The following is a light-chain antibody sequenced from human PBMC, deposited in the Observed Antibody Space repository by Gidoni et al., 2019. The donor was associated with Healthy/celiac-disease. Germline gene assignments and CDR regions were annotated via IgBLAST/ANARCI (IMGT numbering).Light chain of an antibody. V-gene: IGKV3-20*01. J-gene: IGKJ5*01. Sequence: EIVLTQSPGTLSLSPGERATLYCRASQSVSSSYLAWYQQTPGQAPRLLIYGASSRATGIPDRFSGSGSGTDFTLTISRLEPEDFAVYYWQQYGSSPRTVGQGTRLEIK. CDR3: QQYGSSPRT. CDR2: GAS. CDR1: QSVSSSY.